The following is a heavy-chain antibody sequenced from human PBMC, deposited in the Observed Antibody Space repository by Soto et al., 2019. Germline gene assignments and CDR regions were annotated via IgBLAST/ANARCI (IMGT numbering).Heavy chain of an antibody. CDR1: GFTFSSYG. D-gene: IGHD5-12*01. CDR3: ASTFHRRYSGYDDPYFDY. V-gene: IGHV3-33*01. CDR2: IWYDGSNK. Sequence: PGGSLRLSCAASGFTFSSYGMHWVRQAPGKGLEWVAVIWYDGSNKYYADSVKGRFTISRDNSKNTLYLQMNSLRAEDTAVYYCASTFHRRYSGYDDPYFDYWGQGTLVTVSS. J-gene: IGHJ4*02.